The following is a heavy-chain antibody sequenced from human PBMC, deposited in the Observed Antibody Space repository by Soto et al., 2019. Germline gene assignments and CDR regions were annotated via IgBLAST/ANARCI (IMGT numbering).Heavy chain of an antibody. D-gene: IGHD3-3*01. CDR1: GYTFTSYG. Sequence: ASVKLYCKASGYTFTSYGISWVRQAPGQGLEWMGWISAYNGNTNYAQKLQGRVTMTTDTSTSTAYMELRSLRSDDTAVYYCTTGQRPIRFLEWLSWYYFDYWGQGTLVTVSS. J-gene: IGHJ4*02. CDR2: ISAYNGNT. CDR3: TTGQRPIRFLEWLSWYYFDY. V-gene: IGHV1-18*01.